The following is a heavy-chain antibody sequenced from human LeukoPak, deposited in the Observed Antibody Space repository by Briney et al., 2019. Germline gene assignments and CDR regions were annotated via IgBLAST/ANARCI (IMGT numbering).Heavy chain of an antibody. J-gene: IGHJ4*02. CDR2: IKQDGSEK. D-gene: IGHD2-2*01. V-gene: IGHV3-7*04. CDR3: ARLRYAPDV. CDR1: GFTFSGYW. Sequence: GGSLRLSCAASGFTFSGYWMSWVRQAPGKGLELVAHIKQDGSEKYYVDSVRGRFTISRDNAKNSLYLQLNSLRLEDTAVYYCARLRYAPDVWGQGTLVTVSS.